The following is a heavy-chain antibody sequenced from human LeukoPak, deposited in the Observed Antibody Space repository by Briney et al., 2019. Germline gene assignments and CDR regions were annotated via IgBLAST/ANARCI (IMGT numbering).Heavy chain of an antibody. CDR3: ARVGPFDYYDSSGYYYDALLYGMDV. D-gene: IGHD3-22*01. V-gene: IGHV1-69*05. Sequence: SVEVSCKASGGTFSSYAISWVRQAPGQGLEWMGGIIPIFGTANYAQKFQGRVTMTRDTSTSTVYMELSSLRSEDTAVYYCARVGPFDYYDSSGYYYDALLYGMDVWGQGTTVTVSS. CDR1: GGTFSSYA. J-gene: IGHJ6*02. CDR2: IIPIFGTA.